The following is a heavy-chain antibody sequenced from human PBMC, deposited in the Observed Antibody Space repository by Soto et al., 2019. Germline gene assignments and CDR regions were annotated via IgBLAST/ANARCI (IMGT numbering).Heavy chain of an antibody. CDR2: IYYSGST. CDR1: GGSISSGGYY. J-gene: IGHJ6*02. CDR3: ARGARPGSYYYYYGMDV. D-gene: IGHD6-6*01. V-gene: IGHV4-31*03. Sequence: SETLSLTCTVSGGSISSGGYYWSWIRQHPGKGLEWIGYIYYSGSTYYNPSLKSRVTISVDTSKNQFSLKLSSVTAADTAVYYCARGARPGSYYYYYGMDVWGQGTTVTVSS.